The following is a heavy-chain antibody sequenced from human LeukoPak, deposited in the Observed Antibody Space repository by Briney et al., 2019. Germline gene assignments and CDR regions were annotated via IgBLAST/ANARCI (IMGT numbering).Heavy chain of an antibody. Sequence: GGSLRLSCAASGFTFSSYAMSWVRQAPGKGLEWVSAISGSGGSTYYADSVKGRFTISRDNSKNTLYLQMNGLRAEDTAVYYCAKDRRSGGSYLNWFDPWGQGTLVTVSS. CDR1: GFTFSSYA. D-gene: IGHD2-15*01. V-gene: IGHV3-23*01. J-gene: IGHJ5*02. CDR2: ISGSGGST. CDR3: AKDRRSGGSYLNWFDP.